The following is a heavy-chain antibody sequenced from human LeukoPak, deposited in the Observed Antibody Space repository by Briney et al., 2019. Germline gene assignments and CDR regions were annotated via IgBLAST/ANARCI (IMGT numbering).Heavy chain of an antibody. V-gene: IGHV3-7*01. CDR3: ASGPYYYDSSGYYFGGRDY. CDR2: IKRDGSEK. D-gene: IGHD3-22*01. CDR1: GFTFSSYW. Sequence: PGGSLRLSCAASGFTFSSYWMSWVRQAPGKGLEWVANIKRDGSEKYYVDSVKGRFTISRDNSKNTLYLQMNSLRAEDTAVYYCASGPYYYDSSGYYFGGRDYWGQGTLVTVSS. J-gene: IGHJ4*02.